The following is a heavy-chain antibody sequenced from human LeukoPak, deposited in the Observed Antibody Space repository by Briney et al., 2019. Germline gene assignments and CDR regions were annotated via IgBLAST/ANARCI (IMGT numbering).Heavy chain of an antibody. Sequence: SGGSLRLSCAASGFTFSSYWMSWVRQAPGKGLEWVANIKQDGSEKYYVDSVKGRFTISRDNAKNSLYLQMNSLRAEDTAVYYCAREATMVRGVIISPYWFDPWGQGTLVTVSS. D-gene: IGHD3-10*01. CDR3: AREATMVRGVIISPYWFDP. CDR1: GFTFSSYW. CDR2: IKQDGSEK. J-gene: IGHJ5*02. V-gene: IGHV3-7*01.